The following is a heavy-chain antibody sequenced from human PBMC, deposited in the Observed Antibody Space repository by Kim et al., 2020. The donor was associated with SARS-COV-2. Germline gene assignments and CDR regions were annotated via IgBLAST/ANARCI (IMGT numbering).Heavy chain of an antibody. Sequence: SETLSLTCAVYGGSFSGYYWSWIRQPPGKGLEWIGEINHSGSTNYNPSLKSRVTISVDTSKNQFSLKLSSVTAADTAVYYCARGPRDGYSRGAFDIWGQGTMVTVSS. CDR1: GGSFSGYY. D-gene: IGHD5-18*01. J-gene: IGHJ3*02. CDR2: INHSGST. V-gene: IGHV4-34*01. CDR3: ARGPRDGYSRGAFDI.